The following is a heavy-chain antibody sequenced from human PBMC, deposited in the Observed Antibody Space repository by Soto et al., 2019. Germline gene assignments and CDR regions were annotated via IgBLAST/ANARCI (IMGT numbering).Heavy chain of an antibody. D-gene: IGHD2-15*01. Sequence: QVQLVQSGAEVKRPGASVKVSCKASGYTFTPHDINWVRQATGQGLEWMGRMNPNSGYIDFAQRFQGRLTMTTNTSISTAYMELSSLRSEETAIYCCARGLYCSGGTCSDSWGQGTLVIVSS. V-gene: IGHV1-8*01. J-gene: IGHJ4*02. CDR3: ARGLYCSGGTCSDS. CDR2: MNPNSGYI. CDR1: GYTFTPHD.